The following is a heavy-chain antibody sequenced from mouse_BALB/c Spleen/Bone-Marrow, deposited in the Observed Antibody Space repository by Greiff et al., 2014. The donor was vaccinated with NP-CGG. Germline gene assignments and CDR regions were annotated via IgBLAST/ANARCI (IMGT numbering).Heavy chain of an antibody. CDR3: ARHQRYYAMDY. V-gene: IGHV5-6*01. Sequence: DVQLVESGGDLVKPGGSLNLSCAASGFTFSSYGMSWGRQTPDKRLEWVATISSGGSNTYYPDSVKGRFTISRDNAKNTLYLQMSSLKSEDTAMYYCARHQRYYAMDYWGQGTSVTVSS. CDR1: GFTFSSYG. J-gene: IGHJ4*01. CDR2: ISSGGSNT.